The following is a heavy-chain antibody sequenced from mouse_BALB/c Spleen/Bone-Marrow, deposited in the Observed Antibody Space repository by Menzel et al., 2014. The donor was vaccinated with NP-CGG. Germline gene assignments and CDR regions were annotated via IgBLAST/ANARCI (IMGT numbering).Heavy chain of an antibody. J-gene: IGHJ2*01. CDR3: ARGTYRYYFDY. CDR1: GYTFSSYW. CDR2: ILPGSGTT. V-gene: IGHV1-9*01. Sequence: VQLQQSGAELMKPGASVKISCKATGYTFSSYWIEWVKQRPGHGLEWIGEILPGSGTTNYNEKFKGKATFTADTSSNTAYKQLSSLTSEDSAVYYCARGTYRYYFDYWGQGTTLTVSS. D-gene: IGHD2-14*01.